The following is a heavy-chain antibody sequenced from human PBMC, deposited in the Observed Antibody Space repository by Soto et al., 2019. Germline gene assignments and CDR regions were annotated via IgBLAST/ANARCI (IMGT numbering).Heavy chain of an antibody. CDR3: ARSLPGTYGAFDL. Sequence: DVQLVDSGGGLVQPGGSLRLSCAASEFTFRSYWMHWVRQSPGKGLVWVSRISGDGSSTTYADSVRGRFTISRDNAKNTVYLQMDSLRAEDTAVYYCARSLPGTYGAFDLWGQGTMVTVSS. V-gene: IGHV3-74*01. J-gene: IGHJ3*01. D-gene: IGHD1-7*01. CDR1: EFTFRSYW. CDR2: ISGDGSST.